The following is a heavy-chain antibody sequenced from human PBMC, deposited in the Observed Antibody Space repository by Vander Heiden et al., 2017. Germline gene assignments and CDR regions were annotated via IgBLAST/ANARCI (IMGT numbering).Heavy chain of an antibody. CDR2: IKSIAHGGTT. CDR1: DFTFSYAW. D-gene: IGHD6-6*01. V-gene: IGHV3-15*07. J-gene: IGHJ4*02. CDR3: TTGLANYFAF. Sequence: EVQLVQPGGGLVELGGPLRLSCAASDFTFSYAWMHWVRQAPGKGLEWVGRIKSIAHGGTTDYAASVEGRFTISRDDSTKTLYLQMNSLQTGDTAVYYCTTGLANYFAFWGQGTLVTVSS.